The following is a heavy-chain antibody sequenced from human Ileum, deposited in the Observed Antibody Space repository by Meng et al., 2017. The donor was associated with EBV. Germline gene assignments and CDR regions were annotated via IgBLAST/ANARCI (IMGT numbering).Heavy chain of an antibody. CDR2: TDPSGTIT. D-gene: IGHD6-19*01. CDR3: GRDVAGPYDF. CDR1: GFTVTNYW. V-gene: IGHV3-74*01. J-gene: IGHJ4*02. Sequence: GQLVESGGLPVKPGEPPRLCCAASGFTVTNYWMHWIRQVPGKGLLWVVHTDPSGTITTYADSVKGRFTLSRDSARNTIYLQMNSLRAEDSGLYYCGRDVAGPYDFWGQGTLVTVSS.